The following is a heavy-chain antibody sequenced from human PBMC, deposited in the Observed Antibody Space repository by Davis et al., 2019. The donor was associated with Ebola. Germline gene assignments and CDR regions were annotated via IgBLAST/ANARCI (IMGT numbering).Heavy chain of an antibody. J-gene: IGHJ4*02. CDR2: IYYSGST. CDR1: GFTFSSYW. V-gene: IGHV4-59*01. D-gene: IGHD5-12*01. CDR3: ARLGGYAGFDY. Sequence: ESLKISCAASGFTFSSYWMSWVRQAPGKGLEWIGYIYYSGSTNYNPSLKSRVTISVDTSKNQFSLKLSSVTAADTAVYYCARLGGYAGFDYWGQGTLVTVSS.